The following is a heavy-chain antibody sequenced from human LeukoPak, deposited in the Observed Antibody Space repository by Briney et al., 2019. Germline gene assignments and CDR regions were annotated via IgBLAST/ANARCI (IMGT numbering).Heavy chain of an antibody. V-gene: IGHV4-39*01. J-gene: IGHJ4*02. CDR2: IYYSGST. D-gene: IGHD4-17*01. Sequence: SETLSLTCTVSGGSISSSSYYWGWIRQPPGKGLEWIGGIYYSGSTYYNPSLKSRVTISVDTSKNQFSLKLSSVTAADTAVYYCARLPDYGDPSHFDYWGQGTLVTVSS. CDR1: GGSISSSSYY. CDR3: ARLPDYGDPSHFDY.